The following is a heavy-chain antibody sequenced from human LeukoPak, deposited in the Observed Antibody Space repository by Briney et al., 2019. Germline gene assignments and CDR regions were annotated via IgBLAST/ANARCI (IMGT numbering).Heavy chain of an antibody. CDR2: MNQRGSM. Sequence: SETLSLTCAVYGGSFSGYYWSWIRQSPGKGLEWIGEMNQRGSMNYNPSLKSRVTISVDRSKNQFSLKLSSVTAADTAVYYCARDLYYYDSSGYYIFDYWGQGTLVTVSS. CDR3: ARDLYYYDSSGYYIFDY. D-gene: IGHD3-22*01. CDR1: GGSFSGYY. J-gene: IGHJ4*02. V-gene: IGHV4-34*01.